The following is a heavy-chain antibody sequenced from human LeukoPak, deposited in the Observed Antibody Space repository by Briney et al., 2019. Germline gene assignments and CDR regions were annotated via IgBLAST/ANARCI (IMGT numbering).Heavy chain of an antibody. CDR2: IIPILGIA. CDR1: GGTFSSYA. CDR3: VRGSSPRQPRDIVVVPAALAYAFDI. D-gene: IGHD2-2*01. J-gene: IGHJ3*02. V-gene: IGHV1-69*04. Sequence: GASVKVSCKASGGTFSSYAISWVRQAPGQGLEWMGRIIPILGIANYAQKFQGRVTITADKSTSTAYMELSSLRSEDTAVYYCVRGSSPRQPRDIVVVPAALAYAFDIWGQGTMVTVSS.